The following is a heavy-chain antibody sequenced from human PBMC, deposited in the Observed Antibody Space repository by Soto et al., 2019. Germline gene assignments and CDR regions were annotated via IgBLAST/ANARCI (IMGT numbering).Heavy chain of an antibody. J-gene: IGHJ6*02. CDR2: IIPIFGIG. V-gene: IGHV1-69*17. CDR3: AGSAITLCGVVSIPPHYYSEMDV. CDR1: GGTFNRYA. Sequence: QVQLVQSGAEVKKPGSSVKVSCKASGGTFNRYAISWVRQAPGQGLEWMGGIIPIFGIGNDAQRFQGRVTITADQSTGTAYIALSSLRSEGTGVYSCAGSAITLCGVVSIPPHYYSEMDVWGQGTTVTGSS. D-gene: IGHD3-3*01.